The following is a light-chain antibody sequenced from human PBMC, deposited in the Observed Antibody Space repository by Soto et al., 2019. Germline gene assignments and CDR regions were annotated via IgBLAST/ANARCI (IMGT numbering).Light chain of an antibody. V-gene: IGLV1-44*01. Sequence: QSVLTQPPSASGTPGQRVTISCSASSGRLSVDWYQQLPGTAPKLLIYSNYQRPSGVPDRFYGSKSGTSASLVISGLQSEDDADYYCAGRDDSLSGLYVFGTGTTLTVL. CDR3: AGRDDSLSGLYV. CDR1: SGRLS. CDR2: SNY. J-gene: IGLJ1*01.